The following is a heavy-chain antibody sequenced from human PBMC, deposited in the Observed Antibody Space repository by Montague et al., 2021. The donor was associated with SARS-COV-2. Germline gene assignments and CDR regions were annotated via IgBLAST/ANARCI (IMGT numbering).Heavy chain of an antibody. D-gene: IGHD4-17*01. CDR1: GGSIETYS. J-gene: IGHJ4*02. V-gene: IGHV4-59*01. CDR3: ARTTHLYSDESYGRQYFFDD. Sequence: SETLSLTCTVSGGSIETYSWTWIRQPPGKGLEWIGYNYYTRRTTYNPSLSSRVTISVDTSKNQFSLKLDSVTAADTAVYYCARTTHLYSDESYGRQYFFDDWGRGTLVTVSS. CDR2: NYYTRRT.